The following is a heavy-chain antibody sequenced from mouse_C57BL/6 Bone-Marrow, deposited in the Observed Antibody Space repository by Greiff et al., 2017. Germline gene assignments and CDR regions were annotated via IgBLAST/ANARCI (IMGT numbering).Heavy chain of an antibody. CDR3: ARHGDYGGYYFDY. CDR1: GFTFSDYY. CDR2: ISNGGGST. J-gene: IGHJ2*01. D-gene: IGHD2-13*01. Sequence: EVNVVESGGGLVQPGGSLKLSCAASGFTFSDYYMYWVRQTPEKRLEWVAYISNGGGSTYYPDTVKGRFTISRANAKNTLYLQMSRLKSEDTAMYYWARHGDYGGYYFDYWGQGTTLTVSS. V-gene: IGHV5-12*01.